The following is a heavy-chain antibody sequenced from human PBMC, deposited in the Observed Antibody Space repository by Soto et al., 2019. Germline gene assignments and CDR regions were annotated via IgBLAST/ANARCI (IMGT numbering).Heavy chain of an antibody. CDR1: GYTFTSYA. CDR3: ARGRSSSVYSDY. J-gene: IGHJ4*02. V-gene: IGHV1-3*01. CDR2: INAGYGKT. D-gene: IGHD6-6*01. Sequence: ASVKVSCKASGYTFTSYAIHWVRQAPGQRLEWMGWINAGYGKTEYSQKFQGRVTITRDTSATTAYLYLSSLRSEDTAVYYCARGRSSSVYSDYWGQGTLVTVSS.